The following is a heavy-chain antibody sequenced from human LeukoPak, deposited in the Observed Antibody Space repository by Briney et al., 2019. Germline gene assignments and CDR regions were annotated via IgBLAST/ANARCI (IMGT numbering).Heavy chain of an antibody. J-gene: IGHJ4*02. CDR2: IWYDGSNK. Sequence: GGSLRLSCAASGFTFSSYGMHWVRQAPGKGLEWVAVIWYDGSNKYYADSVKGRFTISRDNSKNTLYLQMNSLRAEDTAVYYCAREGGAVAGTFDYRGQGTLVTVSS. CDR1: GFTFSSYG. D-gene: IGHD6-19*01. CDR3: AREGGAVAGTFDY. V-gene: IGHV3-33*01.